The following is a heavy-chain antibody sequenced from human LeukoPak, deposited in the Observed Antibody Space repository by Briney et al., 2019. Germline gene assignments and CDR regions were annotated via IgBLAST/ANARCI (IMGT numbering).Heavy chain of an antibody. D-gene: IGHD2-2*01. CDR2: ISSSSSYI. J-gene: IGHJ6*04. Sequence: PGGSLRLSCAASGFTFSSYSMNWVRQAPGKGLEWVSSISSSSSYIYYADSVMGRFTISRDNAKNSLYLQMNSLRAEDTAVYYCARDYQPVVVPAATGYYYGMDVWDKGTTVTVSS. CDR3: ARDYQPVVVPAATGYYYGMDV. V-gene: IGHV3-21*01. CDR1: GFTFSSYS.